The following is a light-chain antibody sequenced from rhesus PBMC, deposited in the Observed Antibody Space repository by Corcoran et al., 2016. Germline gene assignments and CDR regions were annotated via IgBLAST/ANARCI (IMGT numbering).Light chain of an antibody. Sequence: DIQLTQSPSSLSASFGDRVTITCRASQGITYYFAWYQQKPGETPKFLIHEASRLESGIPSRFSGSGSGTDFTLTISSMQFEDFATYYCQHYYSTPWTFGQGTKVEIK. J-gene: IGKJ1*01. V-gene: IGKV1S17*01. CDR2: EAS. CDR3: QHYYSTPWT. CDR1: QGITYY.